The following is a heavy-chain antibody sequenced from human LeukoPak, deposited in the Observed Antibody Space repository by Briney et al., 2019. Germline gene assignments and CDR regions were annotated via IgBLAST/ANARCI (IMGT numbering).Heavy chain of an antibody. CDR2: INHSGST. CDR3: ASWTLDY. Sequence: SETLSLTCAVYGGSFSGYYWSWIRQPPGKGLEWIGEINHSGSTNYNPSLKSRVTISVDTSKNQFSLKLSSVTAADTAVYYCASWTLDYWGQGTLVTVPS. CDR1: GGSFSGYY. J-gene: IGHJ4*02. V-gene: IGHV4-34*01. D-gene: IGHD3/OR15-3a*01.